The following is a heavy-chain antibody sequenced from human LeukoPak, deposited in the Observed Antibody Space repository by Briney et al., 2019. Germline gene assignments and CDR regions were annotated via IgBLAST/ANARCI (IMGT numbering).Heavy chain of an antibody. CDR1: GFTFSSYG. V-gene: IGHV3-30*18. J-gene: IGHJ4*02. CDR3: AKDRWRGLRLGEFLPY. CDR2: ISYDGSNK. Sequence: HPGRSLRLSCAASGFTFSSYGMHWVRQAPGKGLEWVAVISYDGSNKYYADSVKGRFTISRDNSKNTLYLQMNSLRAEDTAVYYCAKDRWRGLRLGEFLPYWGQGTLVTVSS. D-gene: IGHD3-16*01.